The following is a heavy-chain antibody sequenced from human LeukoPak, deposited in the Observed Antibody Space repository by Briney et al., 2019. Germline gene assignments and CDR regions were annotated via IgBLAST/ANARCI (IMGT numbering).Heavy chain of an antibody. V-gene: IGHV4-39*01. CDR1: GGSISSSSYY. Sequence: SETLSLTCTVSGGSISSSSYYWGWIRQPPGKGLEWIGSIYYSGSTYYNPSLKSRVTISVDTSRNQFSLKLSSVTAADTAVYYCARQNSGWYRLMDYWGQGTLVTVSS. CDR3: ARQNSGWYRLMDY. J-gene: IGHJ4*02. D-gene: IGHD6-19*01. CDR2: IYYSGST.